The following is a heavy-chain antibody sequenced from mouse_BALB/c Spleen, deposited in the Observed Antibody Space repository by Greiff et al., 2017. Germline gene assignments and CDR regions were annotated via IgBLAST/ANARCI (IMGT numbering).Heavy chain of an antibody. Sequence: EVQLQQSGAELVRPGALVKLSCKASGFNIKDYYMHWVKQRPEQGLEWIGWIDPENGNTIYDPKFQGKASITADTSSNTAYLQLSSLTSEDTAVYYCARDDYDGLSFAYWGQGTLVTVSA. CDR3: ARDDYDGLSFAY. V-gene: IGHV14-1*02. D-gene: IGHD2-4*01. CDR2: IDPENGNT. CDR1: GFNIKDYY. J-gene: IGHJ3*01.